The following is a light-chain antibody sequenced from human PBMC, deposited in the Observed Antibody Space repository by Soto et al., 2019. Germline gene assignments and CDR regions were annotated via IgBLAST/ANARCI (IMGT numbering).Light chain of an antibody. Sequence: IPMAQCPSSMSPSXGDRVTLTCRTSRSISRRLNGYQQKPGKAPRIXXYGASNLQGGGPSSFSGSGSGTAFTSTISSLLPEDFATYYGQQGYSTPVTFDQGTRLEIK. CDR1: RSISRR. J-gene: IGKJ5*01. V-gene: IGKV1-39*01. CDR2: GAS. CDR3: QQGYSTPVT.